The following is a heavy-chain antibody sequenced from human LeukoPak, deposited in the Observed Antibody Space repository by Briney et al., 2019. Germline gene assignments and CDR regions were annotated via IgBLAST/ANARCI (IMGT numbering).Heavy chain of an antibody. J-gene: IGHJ3*02. V-gene: IGHV3-30*02. CDR3: AKTRQRSAAGSSGAFDI. D-gene: IGHD6-13*01. CDR1: GFTVSSNY. CDR2: IRYDGSNK. Sequence: PAGGSLRLSCAASGFTVSSNYMSWVRQAPGKGLEWVAFIRYDGSNKYYADSVKGRFTISRDNSKNTLYLQMNSLRAEDTAVYYCAKTRQRSAAGSSGAFDIWGQGTMVTVSS.